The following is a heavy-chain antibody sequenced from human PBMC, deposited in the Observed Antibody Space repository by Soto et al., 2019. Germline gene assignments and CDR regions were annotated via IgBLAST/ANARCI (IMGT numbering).Heavy chain of an antibody. J-gene: IGHJ6*02. CDR2: ISYDGSNK. CDR3: ARAGGRRIDYYCYGMDV. CDR1: GFTFSSYA. V-gene: IGHV3-30-3*01. Sequence: QVQLVESGGGVVQPGRSLRLSCAASGFTFSSYAMHWVRQAPGKGLEWVAVISYDGSNKYYADSVKGRFTISRDNSKNTLYLQMDSLRAEDTAVYYCARAGGRRIDYYCYGMDVWGQGTTVTVSS.